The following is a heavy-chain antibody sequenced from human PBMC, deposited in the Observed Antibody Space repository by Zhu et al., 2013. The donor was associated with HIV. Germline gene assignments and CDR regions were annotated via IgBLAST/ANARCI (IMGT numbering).Heavy chain of an antibody. V-gene: IGHV4-38-2*01. D-gene: IGHD2-8*01. J-gene: IGHJ2*01. Sequence: QVQLAGVGPRTGEAFGDPCPSPAMSXVSPSAAVTTGAGSGSPQGRGWSGLGVYLVLRTPYYNPSLKSRVTVSVDTSKNQFSLKLSSVTAADTAVYYCARHRLLHCTNNQCVRRYWYLDIWGRGTLVIVSS. CDR3: ARHRLLHCTNNQCVRRYWYLDI. CDR1: VSPSAAVTT. CDR2: YLVLRTP.